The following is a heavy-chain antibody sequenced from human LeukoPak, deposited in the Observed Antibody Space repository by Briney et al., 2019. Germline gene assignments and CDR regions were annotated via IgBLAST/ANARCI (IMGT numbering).Heavy chain of an antibody. J-gene: IGHJ4*02. Sequence: GGSLRLSCAASGFTFSSHAMSWVRQAPGKGLEWVSAISGSGGSTYYADSVKGRFTISRDNSKNTLYLQMNSLRAEDTAVYYCAKDGGDYVTYFDYWGQGTLVTVSS. V-gene: IGHV3-23*01. CDR1: GFTFSSHA. CDR2: ISGSGGST. CDR3: AKDGGDYVTYFDY. D-gene: IGHD4-17*01.